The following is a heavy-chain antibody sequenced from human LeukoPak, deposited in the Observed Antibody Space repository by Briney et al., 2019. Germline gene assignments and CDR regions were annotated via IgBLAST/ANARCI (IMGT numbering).Heavy chain of an antibody. CDR1: GFTFSSSV. CDR3: AKERTVTTRGSAFDF. Sequence: GGSLRLSCAASGFTFSSSVMSWVRQAPGKGLEWVSTVTGSSDTTYYADSVKGRFTISRDNSRNTLYLQMNSLRVEDTAVYYCAKERTVTTRGSAFDFWGQGTLITVSS. D-gene: IGHD4-17*01. J-gene: IGHJ3*01. V-gene: IGHV3-23*01. CDR2: VTGSSDTT.